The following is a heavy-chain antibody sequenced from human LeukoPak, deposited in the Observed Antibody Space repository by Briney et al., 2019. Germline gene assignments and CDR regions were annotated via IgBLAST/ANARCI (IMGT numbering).Heavy chain of an antibody. J-gene: IGHJ4*02. Sequence: SQTLSLTCTVSGGSIISGAYYWSWIRQPAGQGLEWIGHIYTTGSTSYSPSLKSRVTISIDTSKNQFSLNLRSVTAADTAVYYCARQTGSGLFILPGGQGTLVTVSS. D-gene: IGHD3/OR15-3a*01. CDR2: IYTTGST. V-gene: IGHV4-61*09. CDR1: GGSIISGAYY. CDR3: ARQTGSGLFILP.